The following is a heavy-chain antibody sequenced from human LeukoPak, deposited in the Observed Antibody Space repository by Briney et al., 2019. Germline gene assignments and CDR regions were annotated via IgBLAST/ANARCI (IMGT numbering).Heavy chain of an antibody. Sequence: PSETLSLTCTVYGESLSGYYWSWIRQPPGKGLEWIGEINYSGSTNYNPSLKSRVTISVDTSKNQFSLKLTSVTAADTAVYYCARGMEILGYCRSTSCSLDYWGQGTLVTVSS. V-gene: IGHV4-34*01. CDR2: INYSGST. J-gene: IGHJ4*02. D-gene: IGHD2-2*01. CDR1: GESLSGYY. CDR3: ARGMEILGYCRSTSCSLDY.